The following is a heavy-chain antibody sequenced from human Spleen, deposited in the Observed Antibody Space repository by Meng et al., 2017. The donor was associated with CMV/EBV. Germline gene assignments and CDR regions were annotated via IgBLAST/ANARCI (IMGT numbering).Heavy chain of an antibody. CDR2: VSVYNGDK. CDR3: AREGPYSGSSYAWFDP. Sequence: SGYSFTSCGIHWGRQAPGQRLEWMGGVSVYNGDKKKAQKFQGRVTMTTDTSTNTAYMEMRNLRSDDTAVYYCAREGPYSGSSYAWFDPWGQGTLVTVSS. CDR1: GYSFTSCG. J-gene: IGHJ5*01. V-gene: IGHV1-18*01. D-gene: IGHD1-26*01.